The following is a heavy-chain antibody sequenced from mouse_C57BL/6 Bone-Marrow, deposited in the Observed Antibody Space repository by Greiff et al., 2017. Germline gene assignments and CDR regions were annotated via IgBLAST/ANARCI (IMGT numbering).Heavy chain of an antibody. J-gene: IGHJ4*01. CDR1: GFSLTSYG. D-gene: IGHD2-4*01. CDR2: IWGVGST. Sequence: VQVVESGPGLVAPSQSLSITCTVSGFSLTSYGVDWVRQSPGKGLEWLGVIWGVGSTNYNSALKSRLSISKDNSKSQVFLKMNSLQTDDTAMYYCASRGYDYDGAMDYWGQGTSVTVSA. CDR3: ASRGYDYDGAMDY. V-gene: IGHV2-6*01.